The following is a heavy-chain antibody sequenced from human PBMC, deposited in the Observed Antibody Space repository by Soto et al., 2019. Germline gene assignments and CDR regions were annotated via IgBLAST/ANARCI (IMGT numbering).Heavy chain of an antibody. CDR1: GFTFGSYA. V-gene: IGHV3-23*01. D-gene: IGHD3-3*01. CDR2: ISGSGGRT. Sequence: GGNPGLCCAASGFTFGSYAMSWVRQAPGKGLEWVSAISGSGGRTYYADSVKGRFTISRDNSKNTLYLQMNSLRAEDTAVYYCATHLQLRFVEGLPPYYYGMAVWGQGTKVTVS. CDR3: ATHLQLRFVEGLPPYYYGMAV. J-gene: IGHJ6*02.